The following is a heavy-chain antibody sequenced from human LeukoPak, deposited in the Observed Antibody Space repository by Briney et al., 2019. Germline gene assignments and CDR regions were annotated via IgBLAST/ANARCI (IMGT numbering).Heavy chain of an antibody. D-gene: IGHD6-13*01. J-gene: IGHJ2*01. Sequence: SETLSLTCAVYGGSFSGYYWSWIRQPPGKGLEWIGSIYYSGSTYYNPSLKSRVTISVDTSKNQFSLKLSSVTAADTAVYYCARVYYSSSYDYWYFDLWGRGTLVTVSS. V-gene: IGHV4-34*01. CDR2: IYYSGST. CDR3: ARVYYSSSYDYWYFDL. CDR1: GGSFSGYY.